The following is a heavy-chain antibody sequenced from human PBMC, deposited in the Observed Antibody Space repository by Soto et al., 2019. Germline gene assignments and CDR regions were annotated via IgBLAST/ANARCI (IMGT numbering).Heavy chain of an antibody. J-gene: IGHJ5*02. CDR1: GFNFSNHC. CDR3: ATESGDWPLNWFDP. Sequence: XGSLRLSCAASGFNFSNHCMHWVRQRPAEGLVWVSRITSDGKSKAYAESVKGRFAISRDNAKNTLYLQMNGLTAEDTAVYYCATESGDWPLNWFDPWGQGTLVTVSS. CDR2: ITSDGKSK. D-gene: IGHD2-21*02. V-gene: IGHV3-74*01.